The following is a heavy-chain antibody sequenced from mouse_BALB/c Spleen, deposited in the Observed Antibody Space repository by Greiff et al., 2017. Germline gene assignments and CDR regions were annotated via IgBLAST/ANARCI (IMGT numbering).Heavy chain of an antibody. CDR1: GYTFTEYI. CDR2: FYPGSGSI. J-gene: IGHJ3*01. V-gene: IGHV1-62-2*01. Sequence: QVQLKQSGAELVKPGASVKLSCKASGYTFTEYIIHWVKQRSGQGLEWIGWFYPGSGSIKYNEKFKDKATLTADKSSSTVYMELSRLTSEDSAVYFCARHEDTYGSRVLAWFAYWGQGTLVTVSA. D-gene: IGHD1-1*01. CDR3: ARHEDTYGSRVLAWFAY.